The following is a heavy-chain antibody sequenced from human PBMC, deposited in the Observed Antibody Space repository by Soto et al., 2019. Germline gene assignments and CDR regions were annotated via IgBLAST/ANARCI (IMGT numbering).Heavy chain of an antibody. J-gene: IGHJ2*01. V-gene: IGHV1-2*02. CDR2: INTDSGGT. D-gene: IGHD3-3*01. CDR3: AREIRSGYYKYWYFDL. CDR1: GYTFSSYA. Sequence: ASVKVSCKATGYTFSSYAISWVRQAPGQGLEWLGWINTDSGGTKYAQKFEGRVTMSRDTSINTAYMELSNLISDDTAVYYCAREIRSGYYKYWYFDLWGRGTLVTVSS.